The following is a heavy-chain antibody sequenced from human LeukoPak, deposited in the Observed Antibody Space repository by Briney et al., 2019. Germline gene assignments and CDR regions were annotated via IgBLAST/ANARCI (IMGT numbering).Heavy chain of an antibody. D-gene: IGHD6-13*01. J-gene: IGHJ4*02. CDR3: AKDPQIAAAGRAFDY. V-gene: IGHV3-23*01. Sequence: GGSLRLSCAASGFTFSSYAMSWARQAPGKGLEWVSAISGSGGSTYYADSVKGRFTISRDNSKNTLYLQMNSLRAEDTAVYYCAKDPQIAAAGRAFDYWGQGTLVTVSS. CDR1: GFTFSSYA. CDR2: ISGSGGST.